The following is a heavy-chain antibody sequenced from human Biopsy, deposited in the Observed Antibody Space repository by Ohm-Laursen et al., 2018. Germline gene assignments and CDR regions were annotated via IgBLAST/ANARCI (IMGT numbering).Heavy chain of an antibody. V-gene: IGHV1-2*02. J-gene: IGHJ5*02. CDR2: INAKTGDT. Sequence: APVKVSCKASGYTFTGYHVHWVRQAPGQGLEWMGWINAKTGDTNYAQKFQGRVTMTRDTSISTAYVDLSSLRSDDTAVYYCTRGGYYYDSLAYYYWFDPWGQGTLVTVSS. CDR1: GYTFTGYH. CDR3: TRGGYYYDSLAYYYWFDP. D-gene: IGHD3-22*01.